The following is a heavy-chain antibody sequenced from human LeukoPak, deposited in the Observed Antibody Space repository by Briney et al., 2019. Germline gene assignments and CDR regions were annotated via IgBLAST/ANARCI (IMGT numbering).Heavy chain of an antibody. V-gene: IGHV1-69*04. Sequence: SVKVSCKASGGTFSSYAISWVRQAPGQGLEWMGRIIPIFGIANYAQKFQGRVTINADKSTSTAYMELSSLRSEDTAVYYCARARAAPPSYYGMDVWGQGTTVTVSS. CDR3: ARARAAPPSYYGMDV. CDR1: GGTFSSYA. CDR2: IIPIFGIA. D-gene: IGHD6-25*01. J-gene: IGHJ6*02.